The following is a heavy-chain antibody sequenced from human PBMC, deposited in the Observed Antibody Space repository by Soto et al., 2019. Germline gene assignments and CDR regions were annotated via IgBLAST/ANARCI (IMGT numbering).Heavy chain of an antibody. J-gene: IGHJ3*02. D-gene: IGHD3-3*01. CDR2: ISAYNGNT. V-gene: IGHV1-8*02. CDR3: AHKAIYDFWSGMGGYAFAI. CDR1: GYTFTSYG. Sequence: ASVKVSCKASGYTFTSYGISWVRQAPGQGLEWMGWISAYNGNTGYAQKSQGRVTMTRNTSISTAYMELSSLRSEDTAVYYCAHKAIYDFWSGMGGYAFAIWSQGTIVPVSS.